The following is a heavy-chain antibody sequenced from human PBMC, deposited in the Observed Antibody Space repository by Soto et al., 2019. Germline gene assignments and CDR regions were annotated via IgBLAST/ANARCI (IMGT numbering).Heavy chain of an antibody. D-gene: IGHD5-12*01. CDR1: GLTFSSYW. V-gene: IGHV3-74*01. CDR2: INSDGSST. Sequence: GGSLRLSCAASGLTFSSYWMHWVRQAPGKGLVWVSRINSDGSSTSYADSVKGRFTISRDNAKNTLYLQMNSLRAEDTAVYYCARRVNSGYDYDYYYYYYMDVWGKGTTVTVSS. J-gene: IGHJ6*03. CDR3: ARRVNSGYDYDYYYYYYMDV.